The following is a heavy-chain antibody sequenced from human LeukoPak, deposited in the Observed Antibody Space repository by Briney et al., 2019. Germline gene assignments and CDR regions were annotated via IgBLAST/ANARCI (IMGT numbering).Heavy chain of an antibody. Sequence: ASVKVSCKASGGTFSSYAISWVRQAPGQGLEWMGRIIPILGIANYAQRFQGRVTITADKSTSTAYMELSSLRSEDTAVYYCARGVAELRFLEWLPFDYWGQGTLVTVSS. CDR3: ARGVAELRFLEWLPFDY. D-gene: IGHD3-3*01. CDR1: GGTFSSYA. CDR2: IIPILGIA. J-gene: IGHJ4*02. V-gene: IGHV1-69*04.